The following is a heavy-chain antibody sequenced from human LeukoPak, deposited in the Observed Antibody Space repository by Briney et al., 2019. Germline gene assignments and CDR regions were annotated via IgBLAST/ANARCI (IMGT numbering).Heavy chain of an antibody. Sequence: GGSLRLSCAVSGFTFSGYTVNWVRQAPGKGLEWVSSITGSSRYIYYADSVKGRFTISRDNAENSLYLQMNNLGAEDTAVYYCARDLTVTSTCWFDLWGQGTLVTVSS. CDR2: ITGSSRYI. CDR3: ARDLTVTSTCWFDL. J-gene: IGHJ5*02. CDR1: GFTFSGYT. D-gene: IGHD4-11*01. V-gene: IGHV3-21*01.